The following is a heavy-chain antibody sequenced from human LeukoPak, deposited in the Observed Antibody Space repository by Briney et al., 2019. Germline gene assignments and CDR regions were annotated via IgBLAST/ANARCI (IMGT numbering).Heavy chain of an antibody. D-gene: IGHD6-13*01. Sequence: SETLSLTCTVSGGSNSSYYWSWIRQPPGKGLEWIGYIYYSGSTNYNPSLKSRVTISVDTSKNQFSLKLSSVTAADTAVYYCARGAGTNAFDIWGQGTMVTVSS. CDR2: IYYSGST. J-gene: IGHJ3*02. CDR1: GGSNSSYY. V-gene: IGHV4-59*01. CDR3: ARGAGTNAFDI.